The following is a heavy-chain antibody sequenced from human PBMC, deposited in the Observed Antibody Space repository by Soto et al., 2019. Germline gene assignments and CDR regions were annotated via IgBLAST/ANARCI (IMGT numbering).Heavy chain of an antibody. Sequence: SETLSLTCAVYGGSFSGYYWSWIRQPPGKGLEWIGEINHSGSTNYNPSLKSRVTISVDTSKNRFSLKLSSVTAAGTAVYYCAREGTVTTSPDYWGQGTLVTVSS. CDR3: AREGTVTTSPDY. CDR2: INHSGST. CDR1: GGSFSGYY. D-gene: IGHD4-17*01. V-gene: IGHV4-34*01. J-gene: IGHJ4*02.